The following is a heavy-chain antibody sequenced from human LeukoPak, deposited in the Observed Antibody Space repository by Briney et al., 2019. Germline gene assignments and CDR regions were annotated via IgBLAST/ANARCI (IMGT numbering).Heavy chain of an antibody. CDR3: AKTNGYYDY. J-gene: IGHJ4*02. CDR2: ISGSGGNT. V-gene: IGHV3-23*01. Sequence: GVSLRLSCAASGFTFSSYGMSWVRQAPGKGLEGVSSISGSGGNTYYADSVKGRFTISRDNSKSTVYLQMHSLRAEDTAVYHCAKTNGYYDYWGQGTLVTVSS. D-gene: IGHD3-22*01. CDR1: GFTFSSYG.